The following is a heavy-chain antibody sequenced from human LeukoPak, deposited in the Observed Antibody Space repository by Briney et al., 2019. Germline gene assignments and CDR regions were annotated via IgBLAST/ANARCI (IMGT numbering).Heavy chain of an antibody. V-gene: IGHV1-2*02. D-gene: IGHD3-10*01. CDR2: INPNSGGT. CDR1: GYTFTSYG. J-gene: IGHJ3*02. CDR3: ARDGKLGGFDI. Sequence: ASVKVSCKASGYTFTSYGISWVRQAPGQGLEWMGWINPNSGGTNYAQKFQGRVTMTRDTSISTAYMELSRLRSDDTAVYYCARDGKLGGFDIWGQGTMVTVSS.